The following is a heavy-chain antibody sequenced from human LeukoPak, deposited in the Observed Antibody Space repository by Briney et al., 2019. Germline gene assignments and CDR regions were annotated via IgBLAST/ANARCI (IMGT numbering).Heavy chain of an antibody. CDR1: GYTLTELS. J-gene: IGHJ4*02. CDR2: FDPEDGET. D-gene: IGHD5-18*01. V-gene: IGHV1-24*01. Sequence: ASVKVSCKVSGYTLTELSMHWVRQAPGKGLEWMGGFDPEDGETIYAQKFQGRVTMTEDTSTDTAYMELSSLRSEDTAVYYGAXXXXXAXVDDXWGQGTLVTXSS. CDR3: AXXXXXAXVDDX.